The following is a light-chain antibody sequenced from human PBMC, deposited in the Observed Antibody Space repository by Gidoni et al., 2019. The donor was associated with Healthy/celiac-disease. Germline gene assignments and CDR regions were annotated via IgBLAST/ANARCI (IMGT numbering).Light chain of an antibody. CDR2: DAS. CDR1: QGISSA. CDR3: QQFNSYPIFT. Sequence: IQLTPSPSSLSASVGDRVTITCRASQGISSALAWYQQKPGKAPKLLIYDASSLESGVPSRFSGSGSGTDLPLTISSLQPEDFATYSCQQFNSYPIFTFGPGTKVDIK. V-gene: IGKV1-13*02. J-gene: IGKJ3*01.